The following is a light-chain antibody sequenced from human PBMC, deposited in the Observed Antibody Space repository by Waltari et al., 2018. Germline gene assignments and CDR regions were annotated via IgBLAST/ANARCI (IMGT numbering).Light chain of an antibody. V-gene: IGKV4-1*01. J-gene: IGKJ5*01. CDR2: WAS. CDR1: QSVLYSSNNKNY. CDR3: QQYYSTPPVT. Sequence: DIVMTQSPDSLAVSLGERATINCKSSQSVLYSSNNKNYLAWYQQKPGQPTKLLIYWASTRESGVPDRFSGSGSGTDFTLTISSLRAEDVAVYYCQQYYSTPPVTFGQGTRLEIK.